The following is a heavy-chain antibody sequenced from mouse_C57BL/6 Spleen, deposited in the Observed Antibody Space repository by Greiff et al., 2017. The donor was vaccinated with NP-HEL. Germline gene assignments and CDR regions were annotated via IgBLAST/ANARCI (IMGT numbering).Heavy chain of an antibody. V-gene: IGHV1-81*01. D-gene: IGHD1-1*01. J-gene: IGHJ4*01. Sequence: QVQLKESGAELARPGASVKLSCKASGYTFTSYGISWVKQRTGQGLEWIGEIYPRSGNTYYNEKFKGKATLTADKSSSTAYMELRSLTSEDSAVYFCARIGISSLYAMDYWGQGTSVTVSS. CDR2: IYPRSGNT. CDR3: ARIGISSLYAMDY. CDR1: GYTFTSYG.